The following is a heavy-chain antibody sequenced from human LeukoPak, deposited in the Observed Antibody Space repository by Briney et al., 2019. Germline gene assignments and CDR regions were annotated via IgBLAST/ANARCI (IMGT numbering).Heavy chain of an antibody. CDR1: GFTFSSYW. V-gene: IGHV3-7*03. CDR3: VRGPLHQVPYFSHYYGLDN. D-gene: IGHD2-2*01. J-gene: IGHJ6*02. Sequence: GGSLRLSCAASGFTFSSYWMSWVRQAPGKGLEWVANIKQDGSEKYYVDSVKGRFTISRDNAKNSLYLQINSLRVEDTAVYYCVRGPLHQVPYFSHYYGLDNWGQGTTLIVSS. CDR2: IKQDGSEK.